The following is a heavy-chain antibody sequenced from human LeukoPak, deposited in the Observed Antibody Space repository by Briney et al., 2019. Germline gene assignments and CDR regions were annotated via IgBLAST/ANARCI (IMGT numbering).Heavy chain of an antibody. CDR3: TAPTTVDY. D-gene: IGHD4-11*01. J-gene: IGHJ4*02. Sequence: PGGSLRLSCAASGFTFSGSTMHWVCQASGKGLEWVGHIRSKTDSYATVYAASVKDRFTISRDDSKSTTYLQMSSLKTEDTAVYYCTAPTTVDYWGQGTLVTVSS. CDR1: GFTFSGST. V-gene: IGHV3-73*01. CDR2: IRSKTDSYAT.